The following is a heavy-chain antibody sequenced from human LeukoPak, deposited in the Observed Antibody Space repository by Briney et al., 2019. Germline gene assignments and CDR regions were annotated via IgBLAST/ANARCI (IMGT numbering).Heavy chain of an antibody. V-gene: IGHV1-69*04. CDR3: ARDQRDYSSSWYGVY. D-gene: IGHD6-13*01. Sequence: ASVKVSCKASGGTFSSYAISWVRQAPGQGLEWMGRIIPILGIANYAQKFQGRVTITADKSTSTAYMELSSLRSEDTAVYYCARDQRDYSSSWYGVYWGQGTLVTVSP. CDR2: IIPILGIA. CDR1: GGTFSSYA. J-gene: IGHJ4*02.